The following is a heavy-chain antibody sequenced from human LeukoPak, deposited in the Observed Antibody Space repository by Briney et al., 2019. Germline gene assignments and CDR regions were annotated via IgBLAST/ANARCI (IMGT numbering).Heavy chain of an antibody. J-gene: IGHJ4*02. V-gene: IGHV1-18*01. CDR3: ARDTDTGNYYGSGSYYSPPGY. CDR1: GYTFTTYA. D-gene: IGHD3-10*01. Sequence: ASVKVSCKASGYTFTTYAMNWVRQAPGQGLEWMGWINPNSGGTNYAQKFQGRVTVTTDTFTSTAYMELRSLRSDDTAMYHCARDTDTGNYYGSGSYYSPPGYWGQGTLVTVSS. CDR2: INPNSGGT.